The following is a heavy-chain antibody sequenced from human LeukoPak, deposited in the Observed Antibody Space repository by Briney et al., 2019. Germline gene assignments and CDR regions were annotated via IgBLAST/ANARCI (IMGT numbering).Heavy chain of an antibody. V-gene: IGHV4-34*01. J-gene: IGHJ6*03. Sequence: SETLSLTCAVYGGSFSGYYWRWIRQSPGKGLEWIGEINDSESTNYDPSLKSRVTISVDTSKNQISLKLTSATAADTAVYYCARVAGDPIYYYYYMDVWGKGTTVTVSS. D-gene: IGHD7-27*01. CDR1: GGSFSGYY. CDR2: INDSEST. CDR3: ARVAGDPIYYYYYMDV.